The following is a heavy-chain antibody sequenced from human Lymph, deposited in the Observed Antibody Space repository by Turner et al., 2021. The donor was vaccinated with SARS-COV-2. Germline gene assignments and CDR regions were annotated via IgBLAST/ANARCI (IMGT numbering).Heavy chain of an antibody. CDR1: GFTFISYA. J-gene: IGHJ4*02. D-gene: IGHD3-10*01. V-gene: IGHV3-30-3*01. CDR2: ISYDETNK. Sequence: QVQLVESGGGVVQPGRSLRLSCAASGFTFISYAMYWVRQAPGKGLEWVALISYDETNKYYADSVKGRFTISRDNSKNTLYLQMNSLRAEDTAVYYCARGDYYGSGSYPGKTFDYWGQGTLVTVSS. CDR3: ARGDYYGSGSYPGKTFDY.